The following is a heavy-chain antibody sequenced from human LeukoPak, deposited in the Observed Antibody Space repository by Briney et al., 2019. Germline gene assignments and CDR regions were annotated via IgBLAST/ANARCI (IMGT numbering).Heavy chain of an antibody. D-gene: IGHD2-15*01. CDR3: ARAGGYCGRISCPYYFDY. CDR1: GYTFTSYG. J-gene: IGHJ4*02. Sequence: ASVKVSCTASGYTFTSYGISSVRQAPGHGLVWMGWINPNSGNTDYAQKFQGRVTMTRNTAISTDYMELSSLRSEDTAVYYCARAGGYCGRISCPYYFDYWGQGSLVAVSS. V-gene: IGHV1-8*02. CDR2: INPNSGNT.